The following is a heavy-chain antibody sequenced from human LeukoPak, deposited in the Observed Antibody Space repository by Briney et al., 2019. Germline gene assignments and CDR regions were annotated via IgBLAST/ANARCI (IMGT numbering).Heavy chain of an antibody. Sequence: GGSLRLSCAASGFTFSSYSMNWVRQAPGKGLEWVSSISSSSSYIYYADSVKGRFTISRDNAKNSLYLQMNSLRAEDTAAYYCARSAGYSSGWYGYWGQGTLVTVSS. CDR1: GFTFSSYS. CDR2: ISSSSSYI. D-gene: IGHD6-19*01. V-gene: IGHV3-21*01. J-gene: IGHJ4*02. CDR3: ARSAGYSSGWYGY.